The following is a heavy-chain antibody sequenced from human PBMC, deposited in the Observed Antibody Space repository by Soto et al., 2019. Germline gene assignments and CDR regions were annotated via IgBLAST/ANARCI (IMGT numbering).Heavy chain of an antibody. CDR2: MNPNSGNT. Sequence: QVQLVQSGAEVKKPGASVKVSCKASGYTFTSYDINWVRQATGQGLEWMGWMNPNSGNTGYAQKFQGRVTMTRNTSISTAYMELSRLSFAEPAVYYCARQKVDASNSWGHGALVPVSS. D-gene: IGHD2-15*01. J-gene: IGHJ5*01. CDR1: GYTFTSYD. V-gene: IGHV1-8*01. CDR3: ARQKVDASNS.